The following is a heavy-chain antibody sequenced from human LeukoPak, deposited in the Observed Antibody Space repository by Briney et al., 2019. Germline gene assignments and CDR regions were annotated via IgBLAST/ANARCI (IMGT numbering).Heavy chain of an antibody. V-gene: IGHV3-48*03. D-gene: IGHD5-12*01. J-gene: IGHJ4*02. Sequence: GGSLRLSCAASGFTFSSYEMNWVRQAPGKGLEWVSYISSSGSTIYYADSVKGRFTISRDNAKNSLYPQMNSLRAEDTAVYYCARDSVNYDQWGQGTLVTVSS. CDR2: ISSSGSTI. CDR1: GFTFSSYE. CDR3: ARDSVNYDQ.